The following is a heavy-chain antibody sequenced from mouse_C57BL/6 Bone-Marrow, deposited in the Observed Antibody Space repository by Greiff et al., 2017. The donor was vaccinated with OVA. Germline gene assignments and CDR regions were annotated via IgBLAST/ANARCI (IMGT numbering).Heavy chain of an antibody. Sequence: EVHLVESGGGLVKPGGSLKLSCAASGFTFSDYGMHWVRQAPEKGLEWVAYISSGSSTIYYADTVKGRFTISRDNAKNTLFLQMTSLRSEDTAMYYCARYYDCGAWFAYWGQGTLVTVSA. D-gene: IGHD2-4*01. CDR3: ARYYDCGAWFAY. V-gene: IGHV5-17*01. J-gene: IGHJ3*01. CDR2: ISSGSSTI. CDR1: GFTFSDYG.